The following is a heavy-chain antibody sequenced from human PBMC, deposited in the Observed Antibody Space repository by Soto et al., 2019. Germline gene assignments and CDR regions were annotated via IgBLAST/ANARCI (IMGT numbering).Heavy chain of an antibody. CDR2: ISSENVDA. Sequence: QVQLAQSGAEVKKPGASAKVSCRASGYPFSNFDVSWVRQAPGQGLEWMGWISSENVDADPAQNFKGRLTLTIHRSTSTAYMDMKTLRSDDTADYSCAFGSGSIEFWGQGTQVTVSS. V-gene: IGHV1-18*01. CDR3: AFGSGSIEF. CDR1: GYPFSNFD. D-gene: IGHD3-10*01. J-gene: IGHJ4*02.